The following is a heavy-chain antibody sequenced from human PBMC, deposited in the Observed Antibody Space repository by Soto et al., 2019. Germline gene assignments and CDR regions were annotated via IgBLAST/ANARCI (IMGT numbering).Heavy chain of an antibody. J-gene: IGHJ6*02. CDR1: GGSVTTGSYN. CDR2: IFFTGIT. Sequence: QVQLQESGPGLVRPSENLSLPCTVSGGSVTTGSYNWRWIRRPPGKGLEWIGNIFFTGITHYNPSLNNRVTMSVDTSKNQFSLTVTSVTAADTAVYYCARDGHGMDVWGQGTTVTVSS. CDR3: ARDGHGMDV. V-gene: IGHV4-61*01.